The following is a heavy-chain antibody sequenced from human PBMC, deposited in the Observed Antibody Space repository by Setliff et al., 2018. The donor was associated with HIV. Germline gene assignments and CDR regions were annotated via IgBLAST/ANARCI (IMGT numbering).Heavy chain of an antibody. D-gene: IGHD3-22*01. CDR3: ARPTYYDSVGYYYFDAFDI. Sequence: SETLSLTCTVSGGSISSGSYYWSWIRQPAGKTLEWIGRIYFSGSTNYNPSLKSRVTISIDTSKNQPSLKLSSVTAADTAVYYCARPTYYDSVGYYYFDAFDIWGQGTMVTVSS. CDR2: IYFSGST. V-gene: IGHV4-61*02. J-gene: IGHJ3*02. CDR1: GGSISSGSYY.